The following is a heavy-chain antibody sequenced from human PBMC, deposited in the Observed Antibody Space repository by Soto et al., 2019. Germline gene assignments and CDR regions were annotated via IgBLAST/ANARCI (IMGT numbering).Heavy chain of an antibody. D-gene: IGHD3-9*01. CDR3: ARRGRLVPRPPFDH. CDR2: IYYSGSI. CDR1: GGSITSGTFY. V-gene: IGHV4-39*01. Sequence: SETLSLTCTVSGGSITSGTFYWGWIRQPPGKGLEWIANIYYSGSIYYNLSLKSRVTISVDTSKNQFYLKVSSVTAADTAAYYGARRGRLVPRPPFDHWGQGILFTVS. J-gene: IGHJ4*02.